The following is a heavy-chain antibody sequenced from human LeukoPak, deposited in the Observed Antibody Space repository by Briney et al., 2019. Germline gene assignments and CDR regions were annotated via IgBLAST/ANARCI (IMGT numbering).Heavy chain of an antibody. CDR2: INHSGST. CDR1: GGSFSGYY. CDR3: ARGDYGDYWIDY. V-gene: IGHV4-34*01. J-gene: IGHJ4*02. Sequence: SETLSLTCAVYGGSFSGYYRSWIRQPPGKGLEWIGEINHSGSTNYNPSLKSRVTISVDTSKNQFSLKLSSVTAADTAVYYCARGDYGDYWIDYWGQGTLVTVSS. D-gene: IGHD4-17*01.